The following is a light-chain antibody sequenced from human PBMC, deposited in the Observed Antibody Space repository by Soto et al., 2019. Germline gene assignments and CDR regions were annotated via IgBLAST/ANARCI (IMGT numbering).Light chain of an antibody. V-gene: IGLV2-14*03. J-gene: IGLJ1*01. Sequence: QSVLTQPASVSGSPGQSITIFCTGTHSDIGNYNYVSWYQHHPGKAPKLIIYDVGSRPSGVSTRFFGSKSGNTASLAISGLQAEDVADYYCVSYTIDHPRFYVFGTGTKVTVL. CDR1: HSDIGNYNY. CDR2: DVG. CDR3: VSYTIDHPRFYV.